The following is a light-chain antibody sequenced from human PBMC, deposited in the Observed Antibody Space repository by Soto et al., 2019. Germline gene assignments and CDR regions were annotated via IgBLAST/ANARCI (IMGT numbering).Light chain of an antibody. J-gene: IGLJ1*01. CDR3: QSYDSSLSGFYV. CDR1: SSNIGAGYN. V-gene: IGLV1-40*01. Sequence: QSVLTQPPSVSGAPGQRVTISCTGSSSNIGAGYNVHWYQQLPGAAPKLLIYGNSNRPSGVPDRFSGSKSGTSASLAITGLQAVDEADYYCQSYDSSLSGFYVFGIGTKLTVL. CDR2: GNS.